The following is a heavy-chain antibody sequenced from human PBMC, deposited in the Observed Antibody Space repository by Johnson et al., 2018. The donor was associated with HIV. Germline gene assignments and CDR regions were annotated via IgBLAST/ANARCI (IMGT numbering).Heavy chain of an antibody. CDR2: ISGSGGST. CDR3: AKEIALTGERSDAFDI. D-gene: IGHD7-27*01. Sequence: VQLVESGGGVERPGGSLRLSCVASGFTFSSYAMSWVRQAPGKGLEWVSAISGSGGSTYYADSVKGRFTISRDNSKNTLYLQMNSLRAEDTAVYYCAKEIALTGERSDAFDIWGQGTMVTVSS. CDR1: GFTFSSYA. V-gene: IGHV3-23*04. J-gene: IGHJ3*02.